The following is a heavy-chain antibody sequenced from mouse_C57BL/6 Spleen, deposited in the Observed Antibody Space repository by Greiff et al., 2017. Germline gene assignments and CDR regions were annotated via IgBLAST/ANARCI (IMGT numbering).Heavy chain of an antibody. CDR1: GYAFSSSW. D-gene: IGHD1-1*01. Sequence: QVQLQQSGPELVKPGASVKISCKASGYAFSSSWMNWVKQRPGKGLEWIGRIYPGDGDTNYNGKFKGKATLTADKSSSTAYMQLSILTSEDSAVYFCLITTVLATNFDYWGQGTSLTVSS. V-gene: IGHV1-82*01. J-gene: IGHJ2*02. CDR3: LITTVLATNFDY. CDR2: IYPGDGDT.